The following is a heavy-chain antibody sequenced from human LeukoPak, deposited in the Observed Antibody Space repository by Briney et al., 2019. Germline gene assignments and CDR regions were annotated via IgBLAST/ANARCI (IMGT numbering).Heavy chain of an antibody. V-gene: IGHV1-69*01. D-gene: IGHD3-10*01. CDR1: GGTFSSYA. J-gene: IGHJ6*03. CDR2: IIPIFGTA. Sequence: SVKVSCKASGGTFSSYAISWVRQAPGQGLEWMGGIIPIFGTANYAQKFQGRVTITADESTSTAYMELSSLRSEDTAVYYCARGGGGSGSYYNGYYYYMDVWGKGTTVTVSS. CDR3: ARGGGGSGSYYNGYYYYMDV.